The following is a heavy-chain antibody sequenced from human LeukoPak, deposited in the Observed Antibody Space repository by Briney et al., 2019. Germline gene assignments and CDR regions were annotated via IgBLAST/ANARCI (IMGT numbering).Heavy chain of an antibody. V-gene: IGHV1-2*06. CDR3: ARGSVYDILTGYYSDAFDI. CDR1: GYILTGYY. Sequence: GASVKVSCKASGYILTGYYMHWVRQAPGQGLEWMGRINPNSGGTNYVQKFQGRVTMTRDTSIGTAYMELSSLRSEDTAVYYCARGSVYDILTGYYSDAFDIWGQGTMVTVSS. D-gene: IGHD3-9*01. CDR2: INPNSGGT. J-gene: IGHJ3*02.